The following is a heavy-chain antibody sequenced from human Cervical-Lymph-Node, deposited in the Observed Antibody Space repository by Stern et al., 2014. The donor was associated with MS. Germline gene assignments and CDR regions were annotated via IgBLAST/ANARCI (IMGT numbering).Heavy chain of an antibody. J-gene: IGHJ5*02. Sequence: QVQLLQPGAEVKKPGASVKVSCKASGYTFPNYGISWVRQAPGQGLEWMGWINTYTGDTHYAQKFQGSVTMTTDTSTPTAYMELRSLRSDDTAVYYCARDVVIVVALHKWFDPWGQGTLVTVSS. CDR3: ARDVVIVVALHKWFDP. CDR2: INTYTGDT. D-gene: IGHD2-15*01. V-gene: IGHV1-18*01. CDR1: GYTFPNYG.